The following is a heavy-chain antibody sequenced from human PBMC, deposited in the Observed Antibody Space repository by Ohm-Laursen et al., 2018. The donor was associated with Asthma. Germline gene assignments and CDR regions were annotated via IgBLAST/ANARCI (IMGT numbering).Heavy chain of an antibody. D-gene: IGHD2-2*01. CDR3: ARADCGSTSCYDY. Sequence: GSSVKVSCKVSGYTFRSYSLHWVRQAPGQGLEWIGIINPNGGATSYAQMLQGRVTMTRDTSTSTVYMELSSLRSEDTAVYFCARADCGSTSCYDYWGQGTLVTVSS. CDR2: INPNGGAT. J-gene: IGHJ4*02. V-gene: IGHV1-46*04. CDR1: GYTFRSYS.